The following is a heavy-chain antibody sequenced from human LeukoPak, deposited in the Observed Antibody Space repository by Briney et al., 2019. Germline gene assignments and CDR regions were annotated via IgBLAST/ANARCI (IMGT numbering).Heavy chain of an antibody. V-gene: IGHV3-53*01. CDR1: GFTVSSNY. CDR3: AKDQGSSSGWYSRDGFAL. CDR2: IYSGGST. D-gene: IGHD6-19*01. J-gene: IGHJ3*01. Sequence: PGGSLRLSCAASGFTVSSNYMSWVRQAPGKGLEWVSVIYSGGSTYYADSVKGRFTISRDNSKNTLYLQMNSLRAEDTALYYCAKDQGSSSGWYSRDGFALWGRGTMVTVSS.